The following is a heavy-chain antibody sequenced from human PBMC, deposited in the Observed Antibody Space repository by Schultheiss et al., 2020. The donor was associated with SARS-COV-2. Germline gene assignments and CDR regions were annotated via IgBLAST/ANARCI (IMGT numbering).Heavy chain of an antibody. D-gene: IGHD3-3*01. Sequence: SGPTLVKPTQTLTLTCTVSGFSLSNARMGVSWIRQPPGKALEWLAHIFSNDEKSYSTSLKSRLTISKDTSKSQVVLTMTNMDPVDTATYYCARLQSGYYIWYFDLWGRGTLVTVSS. CDR1: GFSLSNARMG. J-gene: IGHJ2*01. CDR2: IFSNDEK. CDR3: ARLQSGYYIWYFDL. V-gene: IGHV2-26*01.